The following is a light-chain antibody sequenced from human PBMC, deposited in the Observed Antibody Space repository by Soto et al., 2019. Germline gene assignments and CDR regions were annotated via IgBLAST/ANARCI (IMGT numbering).Light chain of an antibody. V-gene: IGKV2-30*01. CDR1: QSLLYGDGNTF. CDR3: MQCTHWPRT. CDR2: KVS. Sequence: DVVMTQSPLSLPVTLGQPASISCRSSQSLLYGDGNTFLNWFQQRPGQSPRRLIYKVSNRDSGVPDRFSGSGSGTDFTLEISRVEAEYVGVYYCMQCTHWPRTFGQGTSVEIE. J-gene: IGKJ1*01.